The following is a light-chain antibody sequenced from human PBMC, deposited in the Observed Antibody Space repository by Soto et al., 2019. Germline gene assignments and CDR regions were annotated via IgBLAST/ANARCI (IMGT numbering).Light chain of an antibody. V-gene: IGKV1-39*01. J-gene: IGKJ4*01. CDR1: QSLRSY. CDR2: AAS. CDR3: QQSYSTTPT. Sequence: DIQMTQSPSSLSASVGDRVTITCRASQSLRSYLNWYKQKPGKATKLLIYAASRLQSCAPSRLSGSGPGTDFSLTTTSLQPEDFATYYCQQSYSTTPTFREGTQVDIX.